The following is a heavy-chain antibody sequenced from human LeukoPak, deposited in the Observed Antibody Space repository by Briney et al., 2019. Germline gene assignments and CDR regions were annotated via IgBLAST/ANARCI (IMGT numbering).Heavy chain of an antibody. CDR2: ISYDGSNK. CDR1: GFTFDDYS. J-gene: IGHJ6*03. V-gene: IGHV3-30*03. CDR3: ARDKSRASYYMDV. Sequence: GGSLRLSCAASGFTFDDYSMTWVRQAPGKGLEWVAVISYDGSNKYYADSVKGRFTISRDNSKNTLFLQMNSLRAEDTAVYYCARDKSRASYYMDVWGKGTTVTVSS.